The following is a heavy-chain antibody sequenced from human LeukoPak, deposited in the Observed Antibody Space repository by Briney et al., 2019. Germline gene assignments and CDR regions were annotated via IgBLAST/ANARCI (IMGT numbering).Heavy chain of an antibody. V-gene: IGHV3-15*01. J-gene: IGHJ4*02. D-gene: IGHD6-19*01. CDR3: TTDRIGSGWYEGSDY. CDR1: GFTFSNAW. CDR2: IKIKTDGGTT. Sequence: GGSLRLSCAASGFTFSNAWMSWVRQAPGKGLEWVGRIKIKTDGGTTDYAAPVKGRFTISRDDSKNTLYLQMNSLKTEDTAVYYCTTDRIGSGWYEGSDYWGQGTLVTVSS.